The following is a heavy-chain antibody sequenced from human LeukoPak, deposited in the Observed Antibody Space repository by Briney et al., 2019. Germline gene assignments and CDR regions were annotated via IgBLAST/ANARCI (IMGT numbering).Heavy chain of an antibody. Sequence: GGSLRLSCVAFGFTFSSYSMNWVRQAPGKGLEWVSSISSSSSYIYYADSVKGRFTISRDNAKNSLYLQMNSLRAEDTAVYYCARSPTDYVEYVSKNWYFDLWGRGTLVTVSS. J-gene: IGHJ2*01. CDR1: GFTFSSYS. CDR2: ISSSSSYI. V-gene: IGHV3-21*01. CDR3: ARSPTDYVEYVSKNWYFDL. D-gene: IGHD4-17*01.